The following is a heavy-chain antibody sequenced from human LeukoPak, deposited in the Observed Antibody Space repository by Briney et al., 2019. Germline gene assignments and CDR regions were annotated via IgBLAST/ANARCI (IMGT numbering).Heavy chain of an antibody. D-gene: IGHD2/OR15-2a*01. CDR3: ARVVYFYLYYFDY. J-gene: IGHJ4*02. V-gene: IGHV3-7*04. CDR1: GFTFSSYW. CDR2: INQDGSEK. Sequence: PGGSLRLSCAASGFTFSSYWMSWVRQAPGKGLEGVANINQDGSEKYYVDSVKGRFTISRDNAKNSLYLQMNSLRAEDTAVYYCARVVYFYLYYFDYWGQGTLVTVSS.